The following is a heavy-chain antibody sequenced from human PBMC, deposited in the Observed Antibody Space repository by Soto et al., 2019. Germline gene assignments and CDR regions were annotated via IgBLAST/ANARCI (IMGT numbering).Heavy chain of an antibody. CDR3: ARALFDILTGYSQNWFDP. CDR2: ISAYNGNT. V-gene: IGHV1-18*01. D-gene: IGHD3-9*01. J-gene: IGHJ5*02. Sequence: GASVKVSCKASGYTFASYAISWMRQAPGQGLERMGWISAYNGNTNHAQKLQGRVTMTTDTSTGTAYMELRSLRSDDTAVYYFARALFDILTGYSQNWFDPWGQGTLVTVSS. CDR1: GYTFASYA.